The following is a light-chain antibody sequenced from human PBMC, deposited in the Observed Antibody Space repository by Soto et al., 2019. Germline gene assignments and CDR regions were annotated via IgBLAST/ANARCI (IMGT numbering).Light chain of an antibody. CDR3: HQYGSSPRT. J-gene: IGKJ1*01. CDR1: QSVSSNF. V-gene: IGKV3-20*01. CDR2: GAS. Sequence: PGDTATLSCRASQSVSSNFLAWYQQKPGQAPRLLIYGASIRATGIPDRFSGSGSGTDFTLTIRRLEPEDFAMYFCHQYGSSPRTFGQGTKVEIK.